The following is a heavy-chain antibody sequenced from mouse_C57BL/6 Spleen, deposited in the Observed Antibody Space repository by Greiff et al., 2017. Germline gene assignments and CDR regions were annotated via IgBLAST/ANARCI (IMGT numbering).Heavy chain of an antibody. J-gene: IGHJ4*01. CDR2: IDPSDSYT. V-gene: IGHV1-69*01. Sequence: QVQLQQPGAELVMPGASVKLSCKASGYTFTSYWMHWVKQRPGQGLEWIGEIDPSDSYTNYNQKFKGKSTLTVDTSSSTAYMQLSSLTSEDSAVYYCARTPIRDHYAMDYWGQGTSVTVSA. CDR1: GYTFTSYW. CDR3: ARTPIRDHYAMDY. D-gene: IGHD3-3*01.